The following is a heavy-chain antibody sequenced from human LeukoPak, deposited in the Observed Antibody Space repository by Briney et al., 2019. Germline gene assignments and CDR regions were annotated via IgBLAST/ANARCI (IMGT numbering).Heavy chain of an antibody. Sequence: GGSLRLSCAASGFTFYTYSMNWVRQAPGKGLEWVANIKQDGSEKYYVDSVKGRFTISRDNAKNSLYLQMNSLRAEDTAVYYCARRGVATIKHSPPYYYYYMDVWGKGTTVTVSS. CDR2: IKQDGSEK. CDR3: ARRGVATIKHSPPYYYYYMDV. J-gene: IGHJ6*03. V-gene: IGHV3-7*01. D-gene: IGHD5-12*01. CDR1: GFTFYTYS.